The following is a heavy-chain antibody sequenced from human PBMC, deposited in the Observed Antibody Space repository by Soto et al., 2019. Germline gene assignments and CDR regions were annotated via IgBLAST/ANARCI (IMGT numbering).Heavy chain of an antibody. CDR1: GGTFSSYA. CDR2: IIPIFGTA. CDR3: ARDLGPYDILTGPLGY. Sequence: GASVKVSCKASGGTFSSYAISWVRQAPGQGLEWMGGIIPIFGTANYAQKFQGRVTITADESTSTAYMELSSLRSEDTAVYYCARDLGPYDILTGPLGYWGQGTLVTVS. D-gene: IGHD3-9*01. V-gene: IGHV1-69*13. J-gene: IGHJ4*02.